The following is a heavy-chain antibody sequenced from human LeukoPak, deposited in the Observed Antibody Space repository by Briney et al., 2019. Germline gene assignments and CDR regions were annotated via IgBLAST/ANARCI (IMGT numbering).Heavy chain of an antibody. V-gene: IGHV4-34*01. CDR2: INHSGST. Sequence: PSETLSLTCAVYGRSFSGYYWSWIRQPPGKGLEWIGEINHSGSTNYNPSLKSRVTISVDTSKNQFSLKLSSVTAADTAVYYCARVGDIVVVPAAMPEDYYYGMDVWGKGTTVTVSS. CDR1: GRSFSGYY. CDR3: ARVGDIVVVPAAMPEDYYYGMDV. D-gene: IGHD2-2*01. J-gene: IGHJ6*04.